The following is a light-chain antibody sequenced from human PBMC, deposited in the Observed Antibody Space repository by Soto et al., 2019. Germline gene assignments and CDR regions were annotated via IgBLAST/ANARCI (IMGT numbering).Light chain of an antibody. J-gene: IGLJ2*01. CDR2: EVS. CDR1: SSDVGGYNY. CDR3: SSYRRASTLYVI. V-gene: IGLV2-8*01. Sequence: QSALTQPPSASGSPGQSVTISCTGTSSDVGGYNYVSWYQQHPGKAPKLMIYEVSKRPSGVPDRFSGSKSGNTASLTVSGLQAEDEADYYCSSYRRASTLYVIFGGGTKLTVL.